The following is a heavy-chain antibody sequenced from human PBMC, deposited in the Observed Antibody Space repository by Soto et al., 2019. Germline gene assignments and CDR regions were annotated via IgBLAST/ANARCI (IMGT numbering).Heavy chain of an antibody. CDR1: GASVATGTYY. Sequence: QVQLQESGPGLVKPSETLSLTCTVSGASVATGTYYWSWIRQPPGKGLEWMGYIFYSGSTNYNPSLKSRVTMLVDTSKSQFSRKLKSVTAADTSVYYCATFVSTGRGRWFDPWGQGTLVTVSS. V-gene: IGHV4-61*01. J-gene: IGHJ5*02. D-gene: IGHD6-19*01. CDR2: IFYSGST. CDR3: ATFVSTGRGRWFDP.